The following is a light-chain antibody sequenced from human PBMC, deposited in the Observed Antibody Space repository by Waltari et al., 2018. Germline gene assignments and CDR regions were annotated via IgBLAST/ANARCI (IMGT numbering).Light chain of an antibody. CDR3: QQDYTAPGT. CDR1: QGIGDE. CDR2: GAS. J-gene: IGKJ1*01. V-gene: IGKV1-27*01. Sequence: IQMTQSPSSLSASTGDRITVTCRASQGIGDELSWYQQKPGKAPTLLIYGASRLQTGVSFRFSGSGSGTDFTLTIHNLQPEDIATYYCQQDYTAPGTFGQGTKVEI.